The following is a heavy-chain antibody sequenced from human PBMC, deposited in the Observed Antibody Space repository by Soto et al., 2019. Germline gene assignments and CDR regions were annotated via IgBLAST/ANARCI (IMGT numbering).Heavy chain of an antibody. CDR2: IYWNDDK. CDR3: AHSGRLLLTGYPADFDY. D-gene: IGHD3-9*01. V-gene: IGHV2-5*01. Sequence: ASGPTLVNPTQTLTLTCTFSGFSLTTSGVGVAWIRQPPGKALEWLAIIYWNDDKRYSPSLKSRLTITKDTSKNQVVLTMTNMDPVDTATYYCAHSGRLLLTGYPADFDYWGQGTLVTVSS. CDR1: GFSLTTSGVG. J-gene: IGHJ4*02.